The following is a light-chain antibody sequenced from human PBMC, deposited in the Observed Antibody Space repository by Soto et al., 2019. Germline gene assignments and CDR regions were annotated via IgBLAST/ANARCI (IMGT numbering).Light chain of an antibody. CDR1: SSDVGGYNY. V-gene: IGLV2-14*03. J-gene: IGLJ1*01. CDR3: SSYTSSSLHV. Sequence: QSALTQPASVSGSPGQSITISCTGTSSDVGGYNYVSWYQQHPGKAPKLMIYDVSNRPSGVSNHFSGSKSGNTASLTISGIQAEDEADYYCSSYTSSSLHVFGTGTKLTVL. CDR2: DVS.